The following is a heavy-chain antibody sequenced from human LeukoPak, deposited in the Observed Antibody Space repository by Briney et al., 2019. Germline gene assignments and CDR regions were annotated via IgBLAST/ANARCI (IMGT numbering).Heavy chain of an antibody. CDR2: INPKVGST. CDR1: GYTFTNYH. J-gene: IGHJ4*02. Sequence: ASVKVSCKASGYTFTNYHIHWVRQAPGQGLEWVGIINPKVGSTVYAQKFQGRVTMTRDTSTSTVYMELSSLRSEDTAVYYCARTPYSSGYFYYIDYWGQGTLVTVSS. V-gene: IGHV1-46*01. CDR3: ARTPYSSGYFYYIDY. D-gene: IGHD3-22*01.